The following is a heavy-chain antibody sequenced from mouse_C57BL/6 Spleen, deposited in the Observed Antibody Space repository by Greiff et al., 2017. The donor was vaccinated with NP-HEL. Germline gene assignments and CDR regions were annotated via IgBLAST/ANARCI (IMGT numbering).Heavy chain of an antibody. J-gene: IGHJ3*01. CDR2: INPNNGGT. Sequence: EVQLQQSGPELVKPGASVKISCKASGYTFTDYYMNWVKQSHGKSLEWIGDINPNNGGTSYNQKFKGKATLTVDKSSSTAYMELRSLTSEDSAVYYCARGFDYGSSYWFAYWGQGTLVTVSA. V-gene: IGHV1-26*01. CDR1: GYTFTDYY. D-gene: IGHD1-1*01. CDR3: ARGFDYGSSYWFAY.